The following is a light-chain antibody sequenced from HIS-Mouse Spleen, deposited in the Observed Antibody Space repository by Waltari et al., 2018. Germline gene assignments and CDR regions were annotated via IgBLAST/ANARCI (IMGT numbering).Light chain of an antibody. J-gene: IGLJ2*01. V-gene: IGLV2-11*01. Sequence: QSALTQPRPVSGSPGQSVTIPCTGPSSDVGCYNYVSWYQQHPGKAPKLMIYDVSKRPSGVPDRFSGSKSGNTASLTISGLQAEDEADYYCCSYAGSYTLVFGGGTKLTVL. CDR1: SSDVGCYNY. CDR3: CSYAGSYTLV. CDR2: DVS.